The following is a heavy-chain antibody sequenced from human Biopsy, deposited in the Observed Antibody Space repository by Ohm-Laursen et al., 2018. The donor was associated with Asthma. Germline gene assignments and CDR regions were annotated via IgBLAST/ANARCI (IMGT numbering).Heavy chain of an antibody. CDR3: ARVQKSPGDRWFDP. J-gene: IGHJ5*02. Sequence: SVKVSCKSSGDIFSVFGVNWVRQAPGQGLEWMGEIIPLYRTVNYAQRFQGRVTITADESTTTSYMELSSLKSDDTAVYYCARVQKSPGDRWFDPWGQGTLVTVSS. CDR1: GDIFSVFG. D-gene: IGHD7-27*01. CDR2: IIPLYRTV. V-gene: IGHV1-69*13.